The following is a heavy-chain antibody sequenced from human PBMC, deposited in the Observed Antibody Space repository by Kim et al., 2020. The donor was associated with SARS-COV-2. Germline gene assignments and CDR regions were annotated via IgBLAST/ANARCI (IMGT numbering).Heavy chain of an antibody. V-gene: IGHV4-34*01. CDR1: GGSFSGYY. Sequence: SETLSLTCAVYGGSFSGYYWSWIRQPPGKGLEWIGEINHSGSTNYNPSLKSRVTISVDTSKTQFSLKLSSVTAADTAVSYCASGTGYSSSWYGARNWFDP. CDR3: ASGTGYSSSWYGARNWFDP. CDR2: INHSGST. D-gene: IGHD6-13*01. J-gene: IGHJ5*02.